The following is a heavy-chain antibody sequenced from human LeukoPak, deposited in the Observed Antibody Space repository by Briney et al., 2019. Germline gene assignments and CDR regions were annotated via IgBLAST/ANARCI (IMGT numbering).Heavy chain of an antibody. V-gene: IGHV3-30*04. Sequence: GGSLRLSCAASGFTFSSYVMHWVRQAPGKGLEWVAIISYDGSNEYYADSVKGRFTISRDNSKNTLYLQMNSLRAADTAVYYCARYEAVAGYDYWGQGTLVTVSS. J-gene: IGHJ4*02. CDR3: ARYEAVAGYDY. CDR1: GFTFSSYV. D-gene: IGHD2-15*01. CDR2: ISYDGSNE.